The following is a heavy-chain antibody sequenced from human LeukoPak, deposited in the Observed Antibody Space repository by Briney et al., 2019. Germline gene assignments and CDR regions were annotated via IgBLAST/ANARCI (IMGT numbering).Heavy chain of an antibody. Sequence: PGGSLRLSCAASGFTFSNAWMSWVRQAPGKGLEWVGRIKSKTDGGTTDYAAPVKGRFTISRDDSKNTLYLQMNSLKTEDTAVYYCTTDDEIEAAGSGLDYWGQRALATVSS. CDR2: IKSKTDGGTT. J-gene: IGHJ4*02. CDR1: GFTFSNAW. CDR3: TTDDEIEAAGSGLDY. D-gene: IGHD6-13*01. V-gene: IGHV3-15*01.